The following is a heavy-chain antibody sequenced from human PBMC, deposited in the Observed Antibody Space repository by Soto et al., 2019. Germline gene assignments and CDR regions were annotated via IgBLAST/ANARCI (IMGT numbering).Heavy chain of an antibody. J-gene: IGHJ4*02. CDR2: TKNKANRYTT. Sequence: EVQLVESGGGLVQPGGSLRLSCAASGFTLSDHYMDWVRQAPGKGLEWVVRTKNKANRYTTEYAASVNGRFTISRDDSKNSMYLQMNSLKTEDTAVYYCARWVSGSPDNWGQGTLVTVSS. CDR3: ARWVSGSPDN. CDR1: GFTLSDHY. V-gene: IGHV3-72*01. D-gene: IGHD1-26*01.